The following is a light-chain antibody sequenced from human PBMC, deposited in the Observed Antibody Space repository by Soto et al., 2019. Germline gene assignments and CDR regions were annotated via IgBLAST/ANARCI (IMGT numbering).Light chain of an antibody. J-gene: IGLJ2*01. CDR3: SSHAGSNTLV. CDR2: EVS. V-gene: IGLV2-8*01. CDR1: SSDVGGYNY. Sequence: QSVLTQPPSASGSPGQSVTISCTGTSSDVGGYNYVSWYQQHPGKAPKLMINEVSKRPSGVPDRFSGSKSGNTASLTVSGLQAEDEADYYCSSHAGSNTLVFGGGTKLTVL.